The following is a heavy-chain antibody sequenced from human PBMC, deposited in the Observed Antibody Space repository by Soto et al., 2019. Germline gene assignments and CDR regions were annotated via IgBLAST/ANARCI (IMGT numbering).Heavy chain of an antibody. CDR3: ARSARGYGYGKIDY. CDR2: ITTSSSYI. Sequence: PGGSLRLSCAASGFTFSSYSMNWVRQAPGKGLEWVSSITTSSSYIYYADSVKGRFTLSRDNAKNSLYLQMNSLRAEDTAVYYCARSARGYGYGKIDYWGQGTLVTVSS. CDR1: GFTFSSYS. V-gene: IGHV3-21*01. D-gene: IGHD5-18*01. J-gene: IGHJ4*02.